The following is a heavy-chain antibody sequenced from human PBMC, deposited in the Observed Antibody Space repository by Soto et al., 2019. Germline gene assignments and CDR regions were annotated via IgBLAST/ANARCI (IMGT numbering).Heavy chain of an antibody. CDR3: ARAVAVAADFDY. CDR1: GYTFTGYA. CDR2: ISAGNGNT. Sequence: GSSVTVSYKASGYTFTGYAIHCVHQARGQRLEWMGGISAGNGNTKYSQKFQGRVTITRDTSASTAYMELSSLRSEDTAVYYWARAVAVAADFDYWGQGTLVTDCS. V-gene: IGHV1-3*01. J-gene: IGHJ4*02. D-gene: IGHD6-19*01.